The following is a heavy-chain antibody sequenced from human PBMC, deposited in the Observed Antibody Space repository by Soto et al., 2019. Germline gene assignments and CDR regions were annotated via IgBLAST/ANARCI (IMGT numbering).Heavy chain of an antibody. J-gene: IGHJ4*02. CDR2: IIPILGIA. Sequence: QVQLVQSGAEVKKPGSSVKVSCKASGGTFSSYTISWVRQAPGQGLEWMGRIIPILGIANYAQKCQGRVTITEDKSTSTAYMELSSLRTEDTAVYYCARYRNYGDNDYWGQGTLVTVSS. CDR1: GGTFSSYT. D-gene: IGHD4-17*01. V-gene: IGHV1-69*02. CDR3: ARYRNYGDNDY.